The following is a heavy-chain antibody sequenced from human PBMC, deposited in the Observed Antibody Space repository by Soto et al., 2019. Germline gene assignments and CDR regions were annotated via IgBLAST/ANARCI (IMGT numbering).Heavy chain of an antibody. CDR1: GGTFSSYT. Sequence: QVQLVQSGAEVKKPGSSVKVSCKASGGTFSSYTISWVRQAPGQGLEWMGRIIPILGIANYAQKFQGRVTITADKSTSTAYMELSSLRSEDTAVYYCARDLEVLMNDYSNSWFDPWGQGTLVTVSS. CDR2: IIPILGIA. J-gene: IGHJ5*02. V-gene: IGHV1-69*08. D-gene: IGHD4-4*01. CDR3: ARDLEVLMNDYSNSWFDP.